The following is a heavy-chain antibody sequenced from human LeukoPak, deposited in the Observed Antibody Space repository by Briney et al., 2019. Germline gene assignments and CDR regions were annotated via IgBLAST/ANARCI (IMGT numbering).Heavy chain of an antibody. V-gene: IGHV3-21*04. CDR3: SIMYGLYDGAVYFDL. CDR2: INSMSKDV. J-gene: IGHJ4*02. CDR1: GFAFSDYT. Sequence: GGSLRLSCAASGFAFSDYTINWVRQAPGKGLEWISSINSMSKDVYYEDSVRGRFIISRDNAKKSLFLQMNVLRARGTAFFYLSIMYGLYDGAVYFDLGGQGTLVTVSS. D-gene: IGHD3-10*01.